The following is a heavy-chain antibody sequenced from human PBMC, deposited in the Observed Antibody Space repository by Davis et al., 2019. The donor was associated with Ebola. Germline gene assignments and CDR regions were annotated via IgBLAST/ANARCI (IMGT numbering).Heavy chain of an antibody. CDR1: GYTFTSYY. D-gene: IGHD3-3*01. CDR2: INPSGGST. CDR3: ARDQRFLEWLFHRDEDNWFDP. V-gene: IGHV1-46*01. Sequence: AASVKVSCKASGYTFTSYYMHWVRQAPGQGLEWMGIINPSGGSTSYAQKFQGRVTMTRDTSISTAYMELSRLRSDDTAVYYCARDQRFLEWLFHRDEDNWFDPWGQGTLVTVSS. J-gene: IGHJ5*02.